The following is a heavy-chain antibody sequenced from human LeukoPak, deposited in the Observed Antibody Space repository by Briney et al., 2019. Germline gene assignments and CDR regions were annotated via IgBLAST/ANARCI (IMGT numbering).Heavy chain of an antibody. Sequence: GGSLRLSCAASGFTFSDYYMSWVRQAPGKGLEWVSAISGSGGSTYYADSVKGRFTISRDNSKNTLYLQMNSLRAEDTAVYYCAKVMGALMIVVGMDVWGQGTTVTVSS. J-gene: IGHJ6*02. CDR2: ISGSGGST. CDR3: AKVMGALMIVVGMDV. D-gene: IGHD3-22*01. V-gene: IGHV3-23*01. CDR1: GFTFSDYY.